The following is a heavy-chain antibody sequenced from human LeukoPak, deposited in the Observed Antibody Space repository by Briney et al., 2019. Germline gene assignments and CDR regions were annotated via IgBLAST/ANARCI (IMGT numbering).Heavy chain of an antibody. Sequence: PGGSLRLSCAASGFTFSSYSMNWVRQAPGKGLEWVSYISSSSSTIYYADSVKGRFTISRDNAKNSLYLQMNSLRAEDTAVYYCARSPLPLWGSEHYYYYGMDVWGQGTTVTVSS. V-gene: IGHV3-48*01. CDR3: ARSPLPLWGSEHYYYYGMDV. J-gene: IGHJ6*02. CDR1: GFTFSSYS. D-gene: IGHD2-21*01. CDR2: ISSSSSTI.